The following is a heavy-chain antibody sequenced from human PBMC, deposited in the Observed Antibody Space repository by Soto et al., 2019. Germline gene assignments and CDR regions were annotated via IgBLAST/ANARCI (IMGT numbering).Heavy chain of an antibody. J-gene: IGHJ4*02. D-gene: IGHD6-13*01. CDR2: INPNSGGT. CDR3: ARTLYSSSWSDY. V-gene: IGHV1-2*02. CDR1: GYTFTGYY. Sequence: ASVKVSCKASGYTFTGYYMHWVLRAPGQGLEWMGWINPNSGGTNYAQKFQGRVTMTRDTSISTAYMELSRLRSDDTAVYYCARTLYSSSWSDYWGQGTLVTVSS.